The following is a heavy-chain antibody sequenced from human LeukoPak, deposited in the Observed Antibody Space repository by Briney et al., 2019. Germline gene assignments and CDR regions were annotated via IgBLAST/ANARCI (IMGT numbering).Heavy chain of an antibody. CDR1: GFTFSSYS. D-gene: IGHD3-16*01. Sequence: GGSLRLSCAASGFTFSSYSMNWVRQAPGKGLEWVAFIRYDGSNKYYADSVKGRFTISRDNSKNTLYVQMNTLTPEDTAVYYCAMFGSTFNAFDIWGQGTMVTVSS. V-gene: IGHV3-30*02. CDR3: AMFGSTFNAFDI. J-gene: IGHJ3*02. CDR2: IRYDGSNK.